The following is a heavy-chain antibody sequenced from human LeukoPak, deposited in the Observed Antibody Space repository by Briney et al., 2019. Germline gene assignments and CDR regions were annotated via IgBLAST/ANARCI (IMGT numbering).Heavy chain of an antibody. D-gene: IGHD3-10*01. CDR2: INHSGST. J-gene: IGHJ4*02. CDR3: ARGRRYYGSGIRFDY. CDR1: GGSFSGYY. V-gene: IGHV4-34*01. Sequence: PSETLSLTCAVYGGSFSGYYWSWIRQPPGKGLEWIGEINHSGSTNYNPSLKSRVTISVDTSKNQFSLKLSSVTAADTAVHYCARGRRYYGSGIRFDYWGQGTLVTVSS.